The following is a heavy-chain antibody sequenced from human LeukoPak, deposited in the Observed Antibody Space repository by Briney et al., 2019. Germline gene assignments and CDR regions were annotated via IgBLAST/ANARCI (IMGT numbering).Heavy chain of an antibody. CDR1: GGSISSGDYY. CDR2: IYYSGST. J-gene: IGHJ4*02. D-gene: IGHD6-6*01. Sequence: TSETLSLTCTVSGGSISSGDYYWSWIRQPPGRGLEWIGYIYYSGSTYYNPSLKSRVTISVDTSKNQFSLKLSSVTAADTAVYYCAREDIAARPLDYWGRGTLVTVSS. CDR3: AREDIAARPLDY. V-gene: IGHV4-30-4*08.